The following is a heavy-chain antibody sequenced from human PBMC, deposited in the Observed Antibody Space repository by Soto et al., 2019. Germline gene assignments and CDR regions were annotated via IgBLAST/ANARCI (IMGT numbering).Heavy chain of an antibody. CDR3: ARDPYYDFWSGYYHDAFDI. CDR1: GDSVSSNSAA. J-gene: IGHJ3*02. D-gene: IGHD3-3*01. Sequence: SQTLSLTCAISGDSVSSNSAAWNWIRQSPSRGLEWLGRTYYRSKWYNDYAVSVKSRITIIQDTSKNQFSLQLNSVTPEDTAVYYCARDPYYDFWSGYYHDAFDIWGQGTMVTVSS. CDR2: TYYRSKWYN. V-gene: IGHV6-1*01.